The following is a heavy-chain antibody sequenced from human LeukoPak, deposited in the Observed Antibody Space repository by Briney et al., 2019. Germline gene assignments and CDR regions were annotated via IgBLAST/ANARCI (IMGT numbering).Heavy chain of an antibody. CDR2: FDPEDGET. CDR1: GYTLTEIS. V-gene: IGHV1-24*01. Sequence: GASVKVSCKVSGYTLTEISMHWVRQAPGKGLEWMGGFDPEDGETIYAQKFQGRVTMTRDTSISTAYMELSRLRSDDTAVYYCARGGSYQLPPRGNWFDPWGQGTLVTVSS. J-gene: IGHJ5*02. D-gene: IGHD2-2*01. CDR3: ARGGSYQLPPRGNWFDP.